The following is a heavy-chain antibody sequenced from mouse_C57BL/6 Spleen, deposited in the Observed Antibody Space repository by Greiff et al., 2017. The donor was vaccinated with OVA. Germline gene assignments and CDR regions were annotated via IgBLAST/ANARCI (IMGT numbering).Heavy chain of an antibody. D-gene: IGHD4-1*01. CDR3: ARGSWDGY. V-gene: IGHV1-82*01. CDR1: GYAFSSSW. CDR2: IYPGDGDT. Sequence: VKLMESGPELVKPGASVKISCKASGYAFSSSWMNWVKQRPGKGLEWIGRIYPGDGDTNYNGKFKGKATLTADKSSSTAYMQLSSLTSEDSAVYFCARGSWDGYWGQGTTLTVSS. J-gene: IGHJ2*01.